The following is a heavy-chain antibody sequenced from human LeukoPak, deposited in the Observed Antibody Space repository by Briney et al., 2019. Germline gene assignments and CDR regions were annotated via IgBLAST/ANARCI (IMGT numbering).Heavy chain of an antibody. CDR3: ARSDPYYYDSSVFDY. Sequence: GGSLRLSCAASGFTFSSYAMHWVRQAPGKGLEWVAVISYDGSNKYYADSVKGRFTISRDNSKNTLYLQMNCLRAEDTAVYYCARSDPYYYDSSVFDYWGQGTLVTVSS. D-gene: IGHD3-22*01. CDR2: ISYDGSNK. J-gene: IGHJ4*02. V-gene: IGHV3-30-3*01. CDR1: GFTFSSYA.